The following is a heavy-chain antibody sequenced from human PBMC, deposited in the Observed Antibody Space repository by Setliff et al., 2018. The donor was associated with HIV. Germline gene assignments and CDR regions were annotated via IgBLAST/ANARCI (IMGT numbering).Heavy chain of an antibody. J-gene: IGHJ1*01. CDR2: ISAYSGNT. V-gene: IGHV1-18*01. D-gene: IGHD3-10*01. Sequence: ASVKVSCKASGYTFTSYGISWVRQAPGQGLEWMGWISAYSGNTNYAQKHQGRVTMTTDTSTSTAYMELRSLRSDDTAVYYCARVVVRGVTFIAEYFQHWGQGTLVTVSS. CDR3: ARVVVRGVTFIAEYFQH. CDR1: GYTFTSYG.